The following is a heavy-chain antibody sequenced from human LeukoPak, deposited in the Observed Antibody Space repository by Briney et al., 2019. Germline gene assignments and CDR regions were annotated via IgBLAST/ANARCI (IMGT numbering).Heavy chain of an antibody. J-gene: IGHJ3*02. CDR3: AREEEMATIQGAFDI. CDR2: IYSGGST. V-gene: IGHV3-66*01. CDR1: GFPVSSNY. Sequence: GGSLRLSCAASGFPVSSNYMSWVRQAPGQGLEWVSVIYSGGSTYYADSVKGRFTISRDNSKNTLYLQMNSLRAEDTAVYYCAREEEMATIQGAFDIWGQGTMVTVSS. D-gene: IGHD5-24*01.